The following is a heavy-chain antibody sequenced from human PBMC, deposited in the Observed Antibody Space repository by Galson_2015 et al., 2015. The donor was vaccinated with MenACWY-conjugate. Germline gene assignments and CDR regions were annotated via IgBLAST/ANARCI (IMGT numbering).Heavy chain of an antibody. CDR2: ISANNNNT. Sequence: SVKVSCKASGYTFTSHDITWVRQAPGQGLEWMGRISANNNNTSYAQKVEGRVTMTTDTSTTTAYMELRSLRSDDTATYYCARIRAYSGSSAEMDAFDIWGQGTMVTVSS. CDR3: ARIRAYSGSSAEMDAFDI. D-gene: IGHD6-6*01. CDR1: GYTFTSHD. V-gene: IGHV1-18*04. J-gene: IGHJ3*02.